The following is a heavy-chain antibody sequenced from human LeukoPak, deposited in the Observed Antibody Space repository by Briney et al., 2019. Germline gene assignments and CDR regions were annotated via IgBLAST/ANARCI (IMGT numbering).Heavy chain of an antibody. CDR1: GGSISSYY. CDR2: INYSGSA. J-gene: IGHJ5*02. Sequence: SETLSLTCTVSGGSISSYYWSWIRQPPGKGLEWIWYINYSGSANYNPSLKSRLTISVDTSKDLFSLKLSSVTAADSAVNYCSRAVYDFCSAHHNWFDHWGQGTLVTVSS. V-gene: IGHV4-59*01. D-gene: IGHD3-3*01. CDR3: SRAVYDFCSAHHNWFDH.